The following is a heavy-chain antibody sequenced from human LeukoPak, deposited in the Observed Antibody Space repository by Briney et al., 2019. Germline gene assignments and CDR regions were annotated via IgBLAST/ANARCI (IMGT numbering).Heavy chain of an antibody. CDR3: AADLQEYSSSPNAFDY. Sequence: SVKVSCKASGFTFTSSAMQWVRQARGQRLEWIGWIVVGSGNTNYAQKFQERVTITRDMSTSTAYMELSSLRSEDTAVYYCAADLQEYSSSPNAFDYWGQGTLVTVSS. D-gene: IGHD6-6*01. V-gene: IGHV1-58*02. CDR2: IVVGSGNT. CDR1: GFTFTSSA. J-gene: IGHJ4*02.